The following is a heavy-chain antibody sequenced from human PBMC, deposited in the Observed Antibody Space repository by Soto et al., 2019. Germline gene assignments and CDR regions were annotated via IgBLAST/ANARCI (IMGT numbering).Heavy chain of an antibody. Sequence: ASVKVSFKASGYTFITYAMHWVRQAPGQSLEWMGWLNGGTGQTRYSQKFQDRVIITRDTSASTGYMELSSLTSEDTAVYYCARGKGMEENYFYYGLDIWGQGTTVTVSS. CDR1: GYTFITYA. CDR3: ARGKGMEENYFYYGLDI. CDR2: LNGGTGQT. J-gene: IGHJ6*02. V-gene: IGHV1-3*01. D-gene: IGHD1-1*01.